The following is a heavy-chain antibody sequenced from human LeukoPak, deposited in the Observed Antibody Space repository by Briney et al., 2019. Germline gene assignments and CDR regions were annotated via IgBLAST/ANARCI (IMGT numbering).Heavy chain of an antibody. CDR1: GGTFSSYA. CDR2: MNPNSGNT. CDR3: ASSLLEYAFDI. D-gene: IGHD1-1*01. J-gene: IGHJ3*02. Sequence: GASVKVSCKASGGTFSSYAISWVRQATGQGLEWMGWMNPNSGNTGYAQKFQGRVTITRNTSISTAYMELSSLRSEDTAVYYCASSLLEYAFDIWGQGTMVTVSS. V-gene: IGHV1-8*03.